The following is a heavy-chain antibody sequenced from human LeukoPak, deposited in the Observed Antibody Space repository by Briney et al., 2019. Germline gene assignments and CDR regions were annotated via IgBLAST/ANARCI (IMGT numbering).Heavy chain of an antibody. J-gene: IGHJ4*02. Sequence: ASVKVSCKASGYTFTGSYVHWVRQAPAQGLEWMGCINANSGDTNYAQKFQGRVTMTRDTSISTAFMEVSGLRSDDTAVYYCARDYYDSSGYYYFDYWGQGTLVTVSS. CDR3: ARDYYDSSGYYYFDY. CDR1: GYTFTGSY. D-gene: IGHD3-22*01. V-gene: IGHV1-2*02. CDR2: INANSGDT.